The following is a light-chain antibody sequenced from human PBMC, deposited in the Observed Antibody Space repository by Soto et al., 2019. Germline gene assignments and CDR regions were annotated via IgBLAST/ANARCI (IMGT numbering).Light chain of an antibody. CDR2: DVT. V-gene: IGLV2-11*01. Sequence: QSVLTQPRSVSGSPGQSVTISCTGTSSDVGSYNYVSWYQQCPGEAPKLMIYDVTKRPSGVTDRFSGSKSGNTASLTISGLQAEDEADYYCCSYAGSYTLVFGGGTKLTVL. CDR1: SSDVGSYNY. CDR3: CSYAGSYTLV. J-gene: IGLJ2*01.